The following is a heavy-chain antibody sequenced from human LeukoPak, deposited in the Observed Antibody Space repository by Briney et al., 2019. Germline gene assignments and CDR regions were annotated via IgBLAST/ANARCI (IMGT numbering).Heavy chain of an antibody. D-gene: IGHD3-3*01. CDR3: AKDRGRYGFWSGCDY. CDR2: IRYDGSDK. Sequence: PGGSLTLSRAASGFTFNHYGIHLVRQAPGAGLEGVGFIRYDGSDKYYAVPVKGRFTISSDSSKNTLSLQLNTLSGDDPTVYYCAKDRGRYGFWSGCDYWGQGTLVTVSS. J-gene: IGHJ4*02. V-gene: IGHV3-30*02. CDR1: GFTFNHYG.